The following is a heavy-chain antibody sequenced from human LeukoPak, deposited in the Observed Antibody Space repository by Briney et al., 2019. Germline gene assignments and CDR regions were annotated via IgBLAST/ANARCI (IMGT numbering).Heavy chain of an antibody. Sequence: PSETLSLTCAVYGGSFSNYYWSWIRQPPGKGLEWIGEINHSGSTNYNPSLKSRVTISVDTSKKQFSLKLSSVTAADTAVYYCARRTRVGWYFDLWGRGTPVTVSS. D-gene: IGHD3-10*01. CDR2: INHSGST. J-gene: IGHJ2*01. V-gene: IGHV4-34*01. CDR3: ARRTRVGWYFDL. CDR1: GGSFSNYY.